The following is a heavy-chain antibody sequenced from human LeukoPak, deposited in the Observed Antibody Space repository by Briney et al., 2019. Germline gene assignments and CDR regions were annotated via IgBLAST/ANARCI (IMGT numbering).Heavy chain of an antibody. Sequence: PSETLSLTCTVSGGSISSYYWSWIRQPPGKVLEWIGYIYYSGSTNYNPSLKSRVTISVDTSKNQFSLKLSSVTAADTAVYYCARVGRITRNFDIWGQGTMVTASS. CDR3: ARVGRITRNFDI. CDR1: GGSISSYY. V-gene: IGHV4-59*01. D-gene: IGHD3-3*01. CDR2: IYYSGST. J-gene: IGHJ3*02.